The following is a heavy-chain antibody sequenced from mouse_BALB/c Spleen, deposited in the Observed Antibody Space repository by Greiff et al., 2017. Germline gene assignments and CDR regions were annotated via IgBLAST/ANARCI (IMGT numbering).Heavy chain of an antibody. J-gene: IGHJ2*01. Sequence: QVQLKESGAELAKPGASVKMSCKASGYTFTSYWMHWVKQRPGQGLEWIGEIDPSDSYTNYNQKFKGKATLTVDKSSSTAYMQLSSLTSEDSAVYYCARAAFDYWGQGTTLTVSS. CDR1: GYTFTSYW. CDR3: ARAAFDY. CDR2: IDPSDSYT. V-gene: IGHV1-69*02.